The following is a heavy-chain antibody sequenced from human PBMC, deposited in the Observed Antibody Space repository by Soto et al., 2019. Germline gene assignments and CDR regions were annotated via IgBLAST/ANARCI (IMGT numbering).Heavy chain of an antibody. CDR3: ARVHFMVMAGSTFDY. CDR2: IYHGGTT. CDR1: AYSITSGSS. J-gene: IGHJ4*01. Sequence: LSPTSPVSAYSITSGSSGAWIRQPPGKGPECIAIIYHGGTTFYNPSLKSRITISADTSNNEFSLKLTSVTAADTAVYYCARVHFMVMAGSTFDYWGHGTLVTVSS. V-gene: IGHV4-38-2*01. D-gene: IGHD6-19*01.